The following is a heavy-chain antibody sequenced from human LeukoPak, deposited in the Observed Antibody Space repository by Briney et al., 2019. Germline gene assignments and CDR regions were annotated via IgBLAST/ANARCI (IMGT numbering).Heavy chain of an antibody. CDR1: GGSVSSGSYY. V-gene: IGHV4-61*01. CDR3: ARGVYCSSTICPVRNWFDP. J-gene: IGHJ5*02. D-gene: IGHD2-2*01. Sequence: SETLSLTCTVSGGSVSSGSYYWSWIRQPPGKGLEWIGYIYYSGSTNYNPSLKSRVTISVDTSKSQFSLKLSSVTAADTAVYYCARGVYCSSTICPVRNWFDPWGQGTLVTVSS. CDR2: IYYSGST.